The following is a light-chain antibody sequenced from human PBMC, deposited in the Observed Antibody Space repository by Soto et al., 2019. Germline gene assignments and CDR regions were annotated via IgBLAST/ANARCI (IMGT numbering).Light chain of an antibody. Sequence: DIQMTHSPWARSASVGGRGTITCRASQSITTYLNWYQQTSGEAPKLLIYAAARLQTGVPSRFSGSGSGTDFTLTISSLQPEDFATYYCQQAYGAPPTFGQGTKVDIK. CDR2: AAA. V-gene: IGKV1-39*01. CDR1: QSITTY. J-gene: IGKJ1*01. CDR3: QQAYGAPPT.